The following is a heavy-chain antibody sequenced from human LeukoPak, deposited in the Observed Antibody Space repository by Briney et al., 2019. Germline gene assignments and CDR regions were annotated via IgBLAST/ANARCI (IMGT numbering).Heavy chain of an antibody. V-gene: IGHV3-23*01. CDR1: GFTFTTYA. D-gene: IGHD5-18*01. CDR3: AKGDTPDDTVMVD. J-gene: IGHJ4*02. Sequence: GGSLRLSCAASGFTFTTYAMSWVRQAPGRGLEWVSTISGSGASTYYADSVKGRFTISRDNSKNTLYLQMSSLRAEDTAVYYCAKGDTPDDTVMVDWGQGTLVTVSS. CDR2: ISGSGAST.